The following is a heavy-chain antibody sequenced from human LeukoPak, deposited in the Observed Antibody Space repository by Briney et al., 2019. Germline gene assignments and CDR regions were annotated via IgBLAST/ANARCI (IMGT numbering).Heavy chain of an antibody. CDR1: GFTFSTYA. J-gene: IGHJ4*02. D-gene: IGHD6-13*01. V-gene: IGHV3-30*04. Sequence: PGGSLRLSCAASGFTFSTYAMHWVRQAPGKGLEWVAVISYDGSNKYYADSVKGRFTISRDNSKNTLYLQMNSLRTEDTAVYYCARGLPGGFVGFSSSWYPLDYWGQGTLVTVSS. CDR3: ARGLPGGFVGFSSSWYPLDY. CDR2: ISYDGSNK.